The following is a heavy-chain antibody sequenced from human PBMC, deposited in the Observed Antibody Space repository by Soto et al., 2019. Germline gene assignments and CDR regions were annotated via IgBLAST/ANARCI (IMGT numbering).Heavy chain of an antibody. J-gene: IGHJ3*02. CDR2: IYSGCIT. CDR1: GFTVSSNY. CDR3: ARDSNYVGAFDI. D-gene: IGHD4-4*01. Sequence: GGSLRLSCAASGFTVSSNYMSWVRQAPGKGLEWVSVIYSGCITYYADSVKGRFTISRDNSKNTLYLQMNSLRAEDTALYYCARDSNYVGAFDIWGQGTMVTVSS. V-gene: IGHV3-66*01.